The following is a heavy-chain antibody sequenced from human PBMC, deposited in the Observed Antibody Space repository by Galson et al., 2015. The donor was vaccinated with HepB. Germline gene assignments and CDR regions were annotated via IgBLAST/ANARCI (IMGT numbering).Heavy chain of an antibody. CDR3: NAGTYYSDMDV. D-gene: IGHD1-26*01. V-gene: IGHV3-11*01. CDR2: INSGGDII. J-gene: IGHJ6*02. CDR1: GITFSDFY. Sequence: PRLSCATSGITFSDFYINWFRQAPGKGLEWVLFINSGGDIIYYRDSVKGRFPVSRDNARNSLYLQMNSLRAEDTAVYYCNAGTYYSDMDVWGQGTTVAVSS.